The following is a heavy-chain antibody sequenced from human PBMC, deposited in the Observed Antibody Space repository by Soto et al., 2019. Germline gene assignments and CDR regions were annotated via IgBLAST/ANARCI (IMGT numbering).Heavy chain of an antibody. CDR3: ARDRRGYSSSWDFDY. J-gene: IGHJ4*02. CDR1: GGTFSSYA. CDR2: IIPIFGTA. D-gene: IGHD6-13*01. V-gene: IGHV1-69*13. Sequence: SVKVSCQASGGTFSSYAISWVRQAPGQRLEWMGGIIPIFGTANYAQKFQGRVTITADESTSTAYMELSSLRSEDTAVYYCARDRRGYSSSWDFDYWGQGTLVTVSS.